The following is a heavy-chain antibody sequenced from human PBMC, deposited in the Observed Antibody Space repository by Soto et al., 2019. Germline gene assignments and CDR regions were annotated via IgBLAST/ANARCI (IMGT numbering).Heavy chain of an antibody. J-gene: IGHJ1*01. D-gene: IGHD4-17*01. CDR2: IWYDGSNK. CDR1: GFTFSSYG. CDR3: ARGPDYGDPEYIQL. Sequence: GGSLRLSCAASGFTFSSYGMHWVRQAPGKGLEWVAVIWYDGSNKYYADSVKGRFTISRDNSKNTLYLQICSLKAEDTAVYYCARGPDYGDPEYIQLRGQGTLVTVSS. V-gene: IGHV3-33*01.